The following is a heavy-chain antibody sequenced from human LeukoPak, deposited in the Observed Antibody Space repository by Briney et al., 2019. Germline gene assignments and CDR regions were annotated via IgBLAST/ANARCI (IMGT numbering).Heavy chain of an antibody. Sequence: GESLKISSKGSGYSFTSYWISWVRQMPGKGLEWMGRIDPSDSYTNYSPSFQGHVTISADKSISTAYLQWSSLKASDTAMYYCARHRSIGYYFDYWGQGTLVTVSS. CDR2: IDPSDSYT. V-gene: IGHV5-10-1*01. D-gene: IGHD3-16*02. J-gene: IGHJ4*02. CDR1: GYSFTSYW. CDR3: ARHRSIGYYFDY.